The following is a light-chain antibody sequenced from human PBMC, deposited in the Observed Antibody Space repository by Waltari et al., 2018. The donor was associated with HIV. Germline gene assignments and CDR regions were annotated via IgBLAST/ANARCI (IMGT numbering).Light chain of an antibody. CDR2: VGTGGIVG. J-gene: IGLJ1*01. Sequence: QPVLTQPPSASASLGASVTPTSTLSSGYSNYKVDWSQPRPGKGPRFVMRVGTGGIVGSKGDGIPDRFSVLGSGLNRYLTIKNIQEEDESDYHCGADHGSGSNFVYVFGTGTKVTVL. V-gene: IGLV9-49*01. CDR3: GADHGSGSNFVYV. CDR1: SGYSNYK.